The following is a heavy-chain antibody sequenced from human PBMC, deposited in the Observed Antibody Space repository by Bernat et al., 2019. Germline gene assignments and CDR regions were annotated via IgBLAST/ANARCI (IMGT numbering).Heavy chain of an antibody. J-gene: IGHJ4*02. Sequence: QVQLVQSGAEVKKPGASVKVSCKASGYTFTGYYMHWVRQAPGQGLEWMGWSNPNSGGTNDAQKFQGWVTMTRATSISTAYMELSRLRSDDTAVNYCARGGGMATVHFYYWGRGTLSTVSS. D-gene: IGHD5-24*01. CDR3: ARGGGMATVHFYY. CDR2: SNPNSGGT. V-gene: IGHV1-2*04. CDR1: GYTFTGYY.